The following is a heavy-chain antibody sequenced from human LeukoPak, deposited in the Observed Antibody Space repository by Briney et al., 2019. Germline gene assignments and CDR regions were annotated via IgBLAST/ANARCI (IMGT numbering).Heavy chain of an antibody. CDR2: IKQDGAEK. J-gene: IGHJ6*02. Sequence: GGSLRLSCAASGLTFSSYWMSWVRQAPGKGLEWVANIKQDGAEKYYVHSVKGRFSISRDNAKNSLYLQMSSLRAEDTAVYFCARGGGLDVWGQGATVTVSS. D-gene: IGHD3-16*01. V-gene: IGHV3-7*03. CDR1: GLTFSSYW. CDR3: ARGGGLDV.